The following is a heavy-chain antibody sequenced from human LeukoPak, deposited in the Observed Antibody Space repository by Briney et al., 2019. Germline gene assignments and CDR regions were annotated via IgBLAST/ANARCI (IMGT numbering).Heavy chain of an antibody. D-gene: IGHD6-6*01. V-gene: IGHV3-74*01. CDR1: GFTFSSYW. CDR3: AKGFGSIAARPFDY. J-gene: IGHJ4*02. CDR2: INSDGSST. Sequence: PGGSLRLSCAASGFTFSSYWMHWVRQAPGKGLVWVSRINSDGSSTYYADSVKGRFTISRDNSKNTLYLQMNSLRAEDTAVYYCAKGFGSIAARPFDYWGQGTLVTVSS.